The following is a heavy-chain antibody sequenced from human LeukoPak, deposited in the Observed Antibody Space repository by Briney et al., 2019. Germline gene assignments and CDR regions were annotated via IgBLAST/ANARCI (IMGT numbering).Heavy chain of an antibody. CDR2: IHYSGKA. J-gene: IGHJ6*02. V-gene: IGHV4-59*11. D-gene: IGHD3-16*01. CDR1: GGSISGHY. Sequence: SETLSLTCTVSGGSISGHYWTWVRQPPGEGLEWIGQIHYSGKADYNPSLRSRVTISVDTSKNQMSLKVTSVTAADTAVYYCARFGVDYDMDVWGQGTTVTVS. CDR3: ARFGVDYDMDV.